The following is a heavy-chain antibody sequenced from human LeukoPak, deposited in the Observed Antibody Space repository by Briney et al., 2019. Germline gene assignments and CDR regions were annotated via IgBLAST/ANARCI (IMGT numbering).Heavy chain of an antibody. D-gene: IGHD6-6*01. V-gene: IGHV2-5*08. CDR3: AHVYSSSSADY. CDR1: GFSLSTSGMC. Sequence: ESGPALVKPTQTLTLTCTFSGFSLSTSGMCVSWIRQPPGKALEWLALIDWDDDKRYSPSLKSRLTITKDTSKNQVVLTMTNMDPVDTATYYCAHVYSSSSADYWGQGTLVTVSS. CDR2: IDWDDDK. J-gene: IGHJ4*02.